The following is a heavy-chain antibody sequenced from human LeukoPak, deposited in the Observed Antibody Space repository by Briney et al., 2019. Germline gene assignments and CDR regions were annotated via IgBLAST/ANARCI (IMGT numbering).Heavy chain of an antibody. D-gene: IGHD6-19*01. CDR1: GFTFSSYS. CDR3: ARDGQWLVDDAFDI. V-gene: IGHV3-48*01. J-gene: IGHJ3*02. CDR2: ISSSSSTI. Sequence: GGSLRLSCAASGFTFSSYSMDSVRQAPGKGLEWVSYISSSSSTIYYADSVKGRFTISRDNAKNSLYLQMNSLRAEDTAVYYCARDGQWLVDDAFDIWGQGTMVTVSS.